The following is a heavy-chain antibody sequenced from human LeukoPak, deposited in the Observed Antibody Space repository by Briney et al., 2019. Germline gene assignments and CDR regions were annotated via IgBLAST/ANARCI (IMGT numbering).Heavy chain of an antibody. J-gene: IGHJ4*02. CDR2: VSWNSGNI. D-gene: IGHD1-1*01. Sequence: GGSLRLSCAASGFTFADYAMHWVRQAPGKGLEWVSGVSWNSGNIGYADSVKGRFTISRDNAKKSLYLQMNSLRTEDTALYYCAKARRDNGFDYWGQGTLVTVSS. CDR1: GFTFADYA. CDR3: AKARRDNGFDY. V-gene: IGHV3-9*01.